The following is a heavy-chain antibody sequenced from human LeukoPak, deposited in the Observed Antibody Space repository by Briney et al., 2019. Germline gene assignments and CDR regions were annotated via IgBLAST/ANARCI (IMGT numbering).Heavy chain of an antibody. D-gene: IGHD1-26*01. Sequence: PGRSLRLSCAASGFTFSSYAMHWVRQAPGKGLEWVAVISYDGSNKYYADSVKGRFTISRDNSKNTLYLQMNSLRAEDTAVYYCARDPVSQGELRYFDYWGQGTLVTVSS. J-gene: IGHJ4*02. CDR3: ARDPVSQGELRYFDY. V-gene: IGHV3-30-3*01. CDR1: GFTFSSYA. CDR2: ISYDGSNK.